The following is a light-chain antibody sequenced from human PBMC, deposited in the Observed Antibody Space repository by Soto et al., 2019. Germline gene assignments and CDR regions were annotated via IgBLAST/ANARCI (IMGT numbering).Light chain of an antibody. CDR1: INDVGGYNY. J-gene: IGLJ2*01. CDR3: CSYAGTYIYLL. V-gene: IGLV2-11*01. Sequence: QSVLTQPRSVSGSPGQSVTISCAGTINDVGGYNYVSWFQHYPGKAPKLIIYDVTERPSGVPDRFSGSKSGNTASLTISGLQTEDEADYYCCSYAGTYIYLLFGGGTKVTVL. CDR2: DVT.